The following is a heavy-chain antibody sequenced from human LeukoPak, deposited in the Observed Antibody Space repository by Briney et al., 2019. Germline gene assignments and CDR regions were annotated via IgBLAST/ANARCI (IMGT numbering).Heavy chain of an antibody. CDR1: GFTFSNAW. D-gene: IGHD2-2*01. V-gene: IGHV3-15*01. CDR3: TTDGRSKYCSSTSCYYYYYMDV. CDR2: IKSKTDGGTT. Sequence: GGSLRLSCAASGFTFSNAWMSWVRQAPGKGLDWVGRIKSKTDGGTTDYAAPVKGRFTISRDDSKNTLYLQMNSLKTEDTAVYYCTTDGRSKYCSSTSCYYYYYMDVWGKGTTVTVSS. J-gene: IGHJ6*03.